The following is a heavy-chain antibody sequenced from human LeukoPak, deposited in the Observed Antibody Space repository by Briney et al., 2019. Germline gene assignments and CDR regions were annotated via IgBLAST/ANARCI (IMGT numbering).Heavy chain of an antibody. V-gene: IGHV3-48*03. CDR2: ISSSGRTI. J-gene: IGHJ4*02. CDR3: GRDLGDTTMVFDY. CDR1: GFTFSSYE. Sequence: GGSLRLSCAASGFTFSSYEMNWVRQAPGKGLEWVSYISSSGRTIYYADSVKGRFTISRDNAKNSLYLQMNSLRAEDTAVYYCGRDLGDTTMVFDYWGQGTLVTVSS. D-gene: IGHD5-18*01.